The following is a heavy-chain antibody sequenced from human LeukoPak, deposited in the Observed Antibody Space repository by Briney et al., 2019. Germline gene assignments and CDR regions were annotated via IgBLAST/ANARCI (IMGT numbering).Heavy chain of an antibody. CDR2: IPYDGSNK. D-gene: IGHD3-3*01. V-gene: IGHV3-30*04. CDR1: GFTFSSYA. CDR3: ARERTYYDFWSGFPSY. Sequence: SGGSLRLSCAASGFTFSSYAMHWVRQAPGKGLEWVAVIPYDGSNKYYADSVKGRFTISRDNSKNTLYLQMNSLRAEDTAVYYCARERTYYDFWSGFPSYWGQGTLVTVSS. J-gene: IGHJ4*02.